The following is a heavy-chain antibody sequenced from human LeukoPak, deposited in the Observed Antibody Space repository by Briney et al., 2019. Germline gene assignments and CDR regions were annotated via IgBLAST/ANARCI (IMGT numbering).Heavy chain of an antibody. CDR2: IIPIFGTA. V-gene: IGHV1-69*13. CDR3: ARDGGGYCSSTSCRGDH. Sequence: GASVKVSCKASGGTFSSYAISWVRQAPGQGLEWMGGIIPIFGTANYAQKFQGRVTITADESTSTAYMELSSLRSEDTAVYYCARDGGGYCSSTSCRGDHWGQGTLVTVSS. J-gene: IGHJ4*02. CDR1: GGTFSSYA. D-gene: IGHD2-2*01.